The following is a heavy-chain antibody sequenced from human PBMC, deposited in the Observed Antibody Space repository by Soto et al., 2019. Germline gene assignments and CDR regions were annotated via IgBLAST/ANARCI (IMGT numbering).Heavy chain of an antibody. V-gene: IGHV1-24*01. Sequence: QVQLVQSGTEVKKRGASVKVSCKVSGHTVTELSRQWVRLAPGKGLEWMGGFDPEDGETISAQKFQGRVTMTEDTSTDSTYLELSSLRSEDTAVYYCAAGGTRWLHSPFDYWGQGTLVTISS. CDR3: AAGGTRWLHSPFDY. CDR2: FDPEDGET. J-gene: IGHJ4*02. CDR1: GHTVTELS. D-gene: IGHD1-1*01.